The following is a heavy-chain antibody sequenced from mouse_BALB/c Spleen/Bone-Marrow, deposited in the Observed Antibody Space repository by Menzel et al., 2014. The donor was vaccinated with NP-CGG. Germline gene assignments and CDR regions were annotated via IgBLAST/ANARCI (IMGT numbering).Heavy chain of an antibody. CDR3: AREGMSTGDY. V-gene: IGHV1-14*01. D-gene: IGHD2-4*01. CDR1: GYTFTSYV. J-gene: IGHJ2*01. Sequence: EVQRVESGPELVKPGASVKMSCKASGYTFTSYVLHWVKQTPGQGLEWIGYIYPYNDVTKYNEKFKAKATQTSDKSSSTAYMELSSLTSEDSAVYYCAREGMSTGDYWGQGTTLTVSS. CDR2: IYPYNDVT.